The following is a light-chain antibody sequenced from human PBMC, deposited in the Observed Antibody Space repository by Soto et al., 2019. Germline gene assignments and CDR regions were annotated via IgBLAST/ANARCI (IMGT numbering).Light chain of an antibody. Sequence: ALTQPASVSGSPGQSITISCTGTGSDIGTYNYVSWYQHHPGKAPKFIIYDVTNRPSGVSDRFSGSKSGNTASLTISGLQAEDEADYFCKSYTSASTYVFGTGTKVTVL. J-gene: IGLJ1*01. CDR3: KSYTSASTYV. CDR2: DVT. V-gene: IGLV2-14*03. CDR1: GSDIGTYNY.